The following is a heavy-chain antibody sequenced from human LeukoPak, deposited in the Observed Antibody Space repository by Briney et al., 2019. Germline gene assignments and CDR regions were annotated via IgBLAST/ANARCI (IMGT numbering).Heavy chain of an antibody. J-gene: IGHJ4*02. CDR1: GGSISSYY. Sequence: SETLSLTCTVSGGSISSYYWSWIRQPAGKGLEWIGRIYTSGSTNYNPSLKSRVTMSVDTSKNQFSLKLSSVTAADTAVYYCARHHYPGIALDPGDYWGQGTLVTVSS. CDR2: IYTSGST. D-gene: IGHD3/OR15-3a*01. CDR3: ARHHYPGIALDPGDY. V-gene: IGHV4-4*07.